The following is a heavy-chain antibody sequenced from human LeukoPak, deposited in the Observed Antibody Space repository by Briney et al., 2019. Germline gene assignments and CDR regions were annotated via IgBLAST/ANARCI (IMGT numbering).Heavy chain of an antibody. CDR2: IYYSGST. CDR1: GGSFSSYY. CDR3: ARFTRYGSGSYPGY. D-gene: IGHD3-10*01. J-gene: IGHJ4*02. Sequence: PSETLSLTCAVYGGSFSSYYWGWIRQPPGKGLEWIGSIYYSGSTYYNPSLKSRVTISVDTSKNQFSLKLSSVTAADTAVYYCARFTRYGSGSYPGYWGQGTLVTVSS. V-gene: IGHV4-39*07.